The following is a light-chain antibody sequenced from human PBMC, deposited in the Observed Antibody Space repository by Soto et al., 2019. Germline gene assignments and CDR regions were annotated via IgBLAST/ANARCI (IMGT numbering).Light chain of an antibody. CDR1: QSVSSN. CDR3: QQYHNWPPVT. CDR2: GAS. V-gene: IGKV3-15*01. J-gene: IGKJ4*01. Sequence: EIVMTPSPATLSVSPGERATLSCRASQSVSSNLAWYQQKPGQAPRLLIYGASTRATGIPARFSGSGSGTEFTLTISSLQSEDFAIFYCQQYHNWPPVTFGGGTKVDIK.